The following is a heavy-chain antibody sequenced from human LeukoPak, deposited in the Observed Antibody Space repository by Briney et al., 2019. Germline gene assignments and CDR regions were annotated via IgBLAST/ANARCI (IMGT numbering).Heavy chain of an antibody. Sequence: ASVKVSCKASGYTFTSYAMNWVRQAPGQGLEWMGWMNTNTGNPTYAQGFTGRFVFSLDTSVSTAYLQISSLKAEDTAVYYCARDRRDYYDSSGYHPGDYWGQGTLVTVSS. V-gene: IGHV7-4-1*02. D-gene: IGHD3-22*01. CDR2: MNTNTGNP. J-gene: IGHJ4*02. CDR1: GYTFTSYA. CDR3: ARDRRDYYDSSGYHPGDY.